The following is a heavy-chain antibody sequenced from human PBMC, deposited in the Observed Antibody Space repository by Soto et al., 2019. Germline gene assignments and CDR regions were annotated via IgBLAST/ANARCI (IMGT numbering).Heavy chain of an antibody. CDR1: RFSFTNGW. CDR3: STDIGIYGLDI. V-gene: IGHV3-15*01. D-gene: IGHD1-26*01. J-gene: IGHJ6*02. Sequence: EVQLVESGGGFVQPGGSLRLSCVASRFSFTNGWIGLVRRAPGKGPEWVGRIKSKTDGGTADYAAPVKGRFTISRDDSQNTLYLHMDSLKTEDTALYHCSTDIGIYGLDIWGQGTTVTVSS. CDR2: IKSKTDGGTA.